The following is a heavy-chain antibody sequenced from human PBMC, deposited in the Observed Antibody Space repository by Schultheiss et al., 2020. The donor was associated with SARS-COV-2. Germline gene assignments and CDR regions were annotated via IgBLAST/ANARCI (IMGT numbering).Heavy chain of an antibody. J-gene: IGHJ6*02. CDR3: ARGRGGSYFYYGMDV. Sequence: GGSLRLSCAASGFTFSTYAMHWVRQAPGKGLEWVAVISYDGINKYYPDSVKGRFTISRDNSKNTLYLQMTRLRAEDTAVYYCARGRGGSYFYYGMDVWGQGTTVTVSS. CDR2: ISYDGINK. D-gene: IGHD1-26*01. CDR1: GFTFSTYA. V-gene: IGHV3-30*01.